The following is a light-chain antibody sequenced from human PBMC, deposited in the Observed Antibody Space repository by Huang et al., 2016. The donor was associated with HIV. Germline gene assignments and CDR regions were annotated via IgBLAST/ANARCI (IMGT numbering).Light chain of an antibody. CDR3: QQRSNWPPMYT. V-gene: IGKV3-11*01. CDR2: DAS. J-gene: IGKJ2*01. CDR1: QSVSNY. Sequence: EIVLTQSPATLSLSPGERATLSCRASQSVSNYLAWYQQQPGQAPRLLIYDASNRATGIPAMFSGSGSGTDFALTISSLEPEDFAVYYCQQRSNWPPMYTFGQGTKLEIK.